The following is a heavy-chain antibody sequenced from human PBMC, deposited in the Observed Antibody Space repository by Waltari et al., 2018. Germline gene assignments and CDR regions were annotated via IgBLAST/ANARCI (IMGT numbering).Heavy chain of an antibody. V-gene: IGHV3-7*04. Sequence: EVQLVESGGGLVQPGWSRRLSCAAPGFPFSSYWLTWVRQAPGKGLEWVANIKQDGSEKYYVDSVNGRFTISRDNAKNSLYLQMNSLRAEDTAVYYCARVMGATRAMDYWGQGTLVTVSS. CDR3: ARVMGATRAMDY. CDR1: GFPFSSYW. J-gene: IGHJ4*02. D-gene: IGHD1-26*01. CDR2: IKQDGSEK.